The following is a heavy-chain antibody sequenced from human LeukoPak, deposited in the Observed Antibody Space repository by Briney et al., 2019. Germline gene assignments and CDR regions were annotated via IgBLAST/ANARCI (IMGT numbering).Heavy chain of an antibody. Sequence: GGSLRLSCAASGFTFSNYNMDWVRQAPGKGLKWISYISSSSSTIYYADSVKGRFTISRDNAKNSLYLQMNSLRDEDTAVYYCARLTYGYWGQGTLVTVSS. CDR3: ARLTYGY. CDR2: ISSSSSTI. CDR1: GFTFSNYN. J-gene: IGHJ4*02. V-gene: IGHV3-48*02. D-gene: IGHD4-17*01.